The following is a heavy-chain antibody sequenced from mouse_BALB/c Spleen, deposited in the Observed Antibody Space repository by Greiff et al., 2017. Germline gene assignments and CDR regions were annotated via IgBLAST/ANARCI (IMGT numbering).Heavy chain of an antibody. D-gene: IGHD1-1*01. V-gene: IGHV2-9*02. Sequence: QVQLKESGPGLVAPSQSLSITCTVSGFSLTSYGVHWVRQPPGKGLEWLGVIWAGGSTNYNSALMSRLSISKDNSKSQVFLKMNSLQTDDTAMYYCARDDYGRGGFAYWGQGTLVTVSA. CDR2: IWAGGST. J-gene: IGHJ3*01. CDR3: ARDDYGRGGFAY. CDR1: GFSLTSYG.